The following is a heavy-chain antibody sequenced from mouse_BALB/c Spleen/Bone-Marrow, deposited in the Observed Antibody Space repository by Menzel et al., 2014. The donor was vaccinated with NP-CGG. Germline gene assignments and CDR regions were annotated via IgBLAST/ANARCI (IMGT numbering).Heavy chain of an antibody. V-gene: IGHV1-15*01. Sequence: VQLQQSGAELVRPGASVTLSCKASGYTFTDYEMHWVKQTPVHGLEWIGAIVPETGGTAYNQKFKGKATLTADKSSSTAYMELRSLTSEDSAVYYCTRRWLRRGFDYWGQGTTLTVSS. J-gene: IGHJ2*01. CDR1: GYTFTDYE. CDR3: TRRWLRRGFDY. D-gene: IGHD2-2*01. CDR2: IVPETGGT.